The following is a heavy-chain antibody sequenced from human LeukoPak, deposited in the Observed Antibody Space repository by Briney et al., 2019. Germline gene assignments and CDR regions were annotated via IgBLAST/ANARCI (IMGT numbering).Heavy chain of an antibody. D-gene: IGHD3-10*01. J-gene: IGHJ6*03. CDR2: ISSSGSTI. CDR1: GFTFSDYY. Sequence: PGGSLRLSCAASGFTFSDYYMSWIRQAPGKGLEWVSYISSSGSTIYYADSVKGRFTISRDNAKNSLYLQMNSLRAEDTAVYYCARVRDEFGDPTPIGYYMDVWGKGTTVTVSS. CDR3: ARVRDEFGDPTPIGYYMDV. V-gene: IGHV3-11*01.